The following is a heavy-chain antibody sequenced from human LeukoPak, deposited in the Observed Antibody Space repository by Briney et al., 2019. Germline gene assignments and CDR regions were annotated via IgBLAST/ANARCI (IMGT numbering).Heavy chain of an antibody. D-gene: IGHD3-3*01. J-gene: IGHJ5*02. CDR1: GGSISSYY. CDR2: IYYSGST. CDR3: ARETYYDFWSGYYSWGWFDP. V-gene: IGHV4-59*01. Sequence: SETLSLTCTVSGGSISSYYCSWIRQPPGKGLEGIGYIYYSGSTNYNPSLKSRVTISVDTSKNQFSLKLSSVTAADTAVYYCARETYYDFWSGYYSWGWFDPWGQGTLVTVSS.